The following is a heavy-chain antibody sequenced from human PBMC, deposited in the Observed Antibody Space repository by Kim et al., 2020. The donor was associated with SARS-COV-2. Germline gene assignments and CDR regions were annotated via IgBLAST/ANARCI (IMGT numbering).Heavy chain of an antibody. CDR3: AKAMFETCQTRCYYYFAMDI. CDR2: ISGNGVHT. Sequence: GGSLRLSCAASGFTFNNYGTNWVRQTPEKGLEWVSAISGNGVHTYYADSVKGRFTISRDNSKNTLYLQMDGLRAEDTAIYFCAKAMFETCQTRCYYYFAMDIWGQGTTVTVSS. CDR1: GFTFNNYG. V-gene: IGHV3-23*01. D-gene: IGHD3-10*02. J-gene: IGHJ6*02.